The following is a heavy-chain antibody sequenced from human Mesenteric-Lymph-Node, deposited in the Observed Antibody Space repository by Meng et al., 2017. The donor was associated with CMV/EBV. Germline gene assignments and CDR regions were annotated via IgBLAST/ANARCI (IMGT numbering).Heavy chain of an antibody. V-gene: IGHV3-21*04. D-gene: IGHD5-18*01. Sequence: GGSLRLSCVVSGFSFSIYSMNWVRQAPGKGLEWVSSISHTGSYIYYADSVKGRFTISRDNAKNSLYLQMNSLRAEDMALYYCAKDINPRGYSYGYDAFDIWGQGTMVTVSS. J-gene: IGHJ3*02. CDR1: GFSFSIYS. CDR2: ISHTGSYI. CDR3: AKDINPRGYSYGYDAFDI.